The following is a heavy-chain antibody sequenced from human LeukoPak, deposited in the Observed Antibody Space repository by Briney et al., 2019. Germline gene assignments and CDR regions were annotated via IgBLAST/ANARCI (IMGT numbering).Heavy chain of an antibody. CDR3: ARGAGAAAGQYYYYYMDV. V-gene: IGHV1-69*05. D-gene: IGHD6-13*01. J-gene: IGHJ6*03. Sequence: SVKVSCKASGGTFSSYAISWVRQAPGQGLEWMGGIIPIFGTANYAQKFQGRVTITTDESTSTAYMELSSLRSEDTAVYYCARGAGAAAGQYYYYYMDVWGEGTTVTVSS. CDR2: IIPIFGTA. CDR1: GGTFSSYA.